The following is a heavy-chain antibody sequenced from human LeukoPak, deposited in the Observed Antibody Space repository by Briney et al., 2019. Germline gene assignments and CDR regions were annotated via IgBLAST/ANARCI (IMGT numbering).Heavy chain of an antibody. J-gene: IGHJ4*02. Sequence: SETLSLTCTVSGYSISNAYYWGWIRQPPGKGLEWIGSIYYSGSIFYNLSLKSRVTISIDTSKNQFSLKLSSVTAADTAMYYCARVKRKYQVLKPLHETPPHYFDYWGQGTLVTVSS. CDR1: GYSISNAYY. D-gene: IGHD2-2*01. CDR3: ARVKRKYQVLKPLHETPPHYFDY. V-gene: IGHV4-38-2*02. CDR2: IYYSGSI.